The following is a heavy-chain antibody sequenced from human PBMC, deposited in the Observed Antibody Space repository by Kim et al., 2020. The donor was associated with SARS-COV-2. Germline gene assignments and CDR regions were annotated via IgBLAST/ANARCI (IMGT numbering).Heavy chain of an antibody. V-gene: IGHV4-39*07. CDR3: ARSQGFAGYSYHSGSGFFDP. CDR1: GGSISSSSYY. D-gene: IGHD3-10*01. J-gene: IGHJ5*02. CDR2: IYYSGST. Sequence: SETLSLTCTVSGGSISSSSYYWGWIRQPPGKGLEWIGSIYYSGSTYYNPSLKSRVTISVDTSKNQFSLKLSSVTAADTAVYYCARSQGFAGYSYHSGSGFFDPWGQGTLVTVSS.